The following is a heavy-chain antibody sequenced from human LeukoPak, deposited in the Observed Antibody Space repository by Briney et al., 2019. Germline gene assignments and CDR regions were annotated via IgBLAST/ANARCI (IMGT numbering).Heavy chain of an antibody. CDR2: FYYSGST. Sequence: ASLTLSLTCTVSGGSISSGDYFWRWIRQPPGKGVEWIGYFYYSGSTYYNPSLKSRVTISVDTYHNQFSMKLTSVTAADTAVYYWARGGYRYGIGPPDYRGQGSLVTDCS. CDR1: GGSISSGDYF. V-gene: IGHV4-30-4*01. CDR3: ARGGYRYGIGPPDY. D-gene: IGHD5-18*01. J-gene: IGHJ4*02.